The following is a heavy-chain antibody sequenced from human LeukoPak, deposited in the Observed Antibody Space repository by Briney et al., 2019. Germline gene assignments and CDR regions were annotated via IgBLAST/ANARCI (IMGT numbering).Heavy chain of an antibody. V-gene: IGHV1-69*05. CDR3: ATLYSSSWYADYYGMDV. D-gene: IGHD6-13*01. CDR1: GGTFSSYA. Sequence: SVKVSCKASGGTFSSYAISWVRQAPGQGLEWMGGIIPIFGTANYAQKFQGRVTMTRNTSISTAYMELSSLRSEDTAVYYCATLYSSSWYADYYGMDVWGQGTTVTVSS. CDR2: IIPIFGTA. J-gene: IGHJ6*02.